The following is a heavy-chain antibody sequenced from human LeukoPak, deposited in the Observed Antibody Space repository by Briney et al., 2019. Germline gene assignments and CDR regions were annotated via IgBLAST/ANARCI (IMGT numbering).Heavy chain of an antibody. J-gene: IGHJ3*02. CDR1: GYTFTSYD. Sequence: ASVKVSCKASGYTFTSYDINWVRQATGQGLEWMGWMNPNSGNTGYAQKFQGRVTITRNTSISTAYMELSSLRSEDTAVYYCAIMGGYSGYTLHDAFDIWGQGTMVTVSS. D-gene: IGHD5-12*01. CDR3: AIMGGYSGYTLHDAFDI. V-gene: IGHV1-8*01. CDR2: MNPNSGNT.